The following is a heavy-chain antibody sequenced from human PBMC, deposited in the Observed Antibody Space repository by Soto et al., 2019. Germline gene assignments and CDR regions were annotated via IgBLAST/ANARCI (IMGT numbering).Heavy chain of an antibody. V-gene: IGHV3-74*01. CDR2: IYFDGITT. Sequence: GGSLRLSCTASGFTFNTHWMHWVRQAPGKGLVWVSRIYFDGITTNYADSVKGRLTVSRDNAKNTVYLHVNTLRDEDTAVYYCARGGAMGVDYWGQGTLVTVAS. D-gene: IGHD1-26*01. J-gene: IGHJ4*02. CDR3: ARGGAMGVDY. CDR1: GFTFNTHW.